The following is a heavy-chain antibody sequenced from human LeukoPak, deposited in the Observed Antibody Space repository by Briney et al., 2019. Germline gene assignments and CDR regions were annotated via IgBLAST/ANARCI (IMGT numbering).Heavy chain of an antibody. CDR3: ARGDNWSGAYYDHYMDV. V-gene: IGHV3-48*01. CDR2: ISSSSSTI. J-gene: IGHJ6*03. D-gene: IGHD3-3*01. Sequence: GGSLRLSCAASGFTFSSYSMNWVRQDPGKGLEGVSYISSSSSTIYYADSVKGRFTISRDNAKNSLYLQMNSRIAEDTACYYGARGDNWSGAYYDHYMDVWAKGQRSPSP. CDR1: GFTFSSYS.